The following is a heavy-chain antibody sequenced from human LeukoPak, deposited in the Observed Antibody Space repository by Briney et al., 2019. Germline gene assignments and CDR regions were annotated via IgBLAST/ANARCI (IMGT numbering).Heavy chain of an antibody. CDR1: GYTFTSYG. CDR2: ISAYNGNT. Sequence: ASVKVSCKASGYTFTSYGISWVRQAPGQGLEWMGWISAYNGNTNYAQKLQGRVTMTTDTSTSTAYMELSRLRSDDTAVYYCARRYYDSSGYYYFDYWGQGTLVTVSS. D-gene: IGHD3-22*01. V-gene: IGHV1-18*01. CDR3: ARRYYDSSGYYYFDY. J-gene: IGHJ4*02.